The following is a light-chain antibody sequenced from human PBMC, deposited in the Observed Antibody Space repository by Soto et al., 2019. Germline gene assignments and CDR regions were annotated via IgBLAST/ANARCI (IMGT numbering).Light chain of an antibody. CDR1: ESVSSY. CDR2: DAS. Sequence: EIVLTQSPATLYLSPGERATLSCRASESVSSYLAWYHQKPGQAPRLLIYDASIRAAGIPARCSGSGSETDFTLTISSLEPEDVAVYYCQQRHHWVKTFGQGTKLEIK. J-gene: IGKJ2*01. CDR3: QQRHHWVKT. V-gene: IGKV3-11*01.